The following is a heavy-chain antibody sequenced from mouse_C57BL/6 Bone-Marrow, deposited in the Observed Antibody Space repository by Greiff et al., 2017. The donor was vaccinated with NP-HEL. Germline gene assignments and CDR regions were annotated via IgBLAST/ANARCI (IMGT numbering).Heavy chain of an antibody. D-gene: IGHD1-1*01. J-gene: IGHJ2*01. V-gene: IGHV1-39*01. CDR2: INPNYGTT. CDR3: ARRLYGSSQYYFDY. Sequence: EVQLQQSGPELVKPGASVKISCKASGYSFTDYNMNWVKQSNGKSLEWIGVINPNYGTTSYNQKFKGKATFTVDQSSSTAYMQLNSLTSEDSAVYYCARRLYGSSQYYFDYWGQGTTLTVSS. CDR1: GYSFTDYN.